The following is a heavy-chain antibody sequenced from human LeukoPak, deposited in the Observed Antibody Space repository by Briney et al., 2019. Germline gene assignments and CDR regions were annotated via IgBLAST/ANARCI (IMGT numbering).Heavy chain of an antibody. CDR3: ARDNGSYSS. CDR1: GFTFSSYW. CDR2: IKQDGSDK. J-gene: IGHJ5*02. Sequence: GGSLRLSCAASGFTFSSYWMSWVRQAPGKGLGWVANIKQDGSDKYYVDSVKGRYTISRDDAKNSLYLQMNSLRAEDTAVYYCARDNGSYSSWGQGILVTVSS. V-gene: IGHV3-7*01. D-gene: IGHD1-26*01.